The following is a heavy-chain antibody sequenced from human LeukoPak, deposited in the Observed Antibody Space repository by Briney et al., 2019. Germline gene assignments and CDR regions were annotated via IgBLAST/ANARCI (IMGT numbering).Heavy chain of an antibody. CDR1: GDSVSGSPAV. D-gene: IGHD3-10*01. CDR3: ARGAVRGGTNFDY. Sequence: SQTLSLTCALSGDSVSGSPAVWNWIRQSPSRGLEWLGRAYYRSKWYIDYAVSVKGRITITPDTSKNQFSPQLNSVTPEDTAVYYCARGAVRGGTNFDYWGQGTLVTVSS. CDR2: AYYRSKWYI. V-gene: IGHV6-1*01. J-gene: IGHJ4*02.